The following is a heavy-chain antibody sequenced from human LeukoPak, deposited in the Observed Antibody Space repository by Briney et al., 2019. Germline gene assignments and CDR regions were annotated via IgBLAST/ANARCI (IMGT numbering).Heavy chain of an antibody. Sequence: KASETLSLTCTVSGGSISSGSYYWSWIRQPAGKGLEWIGRIYTSGSTNYNSSLKSRVTISVDTSKNQFSLKLSSVTAADTAVYYCARHVYSSSWYFDYWGQGTLVTVSS. J-gene: IGHJ4*02. V-gene: IGHV4-61*02. CDR1: GGSISSGSYY. CDR2: IYTSGST. D-gene: IGHD6-13*01. CDR3: ARHVYSSSWYFDY.